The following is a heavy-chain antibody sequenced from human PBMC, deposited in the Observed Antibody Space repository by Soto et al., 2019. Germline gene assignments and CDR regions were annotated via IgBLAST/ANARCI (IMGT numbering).Heavy chain of an antibody. CDR2: TYYRSKWSS. CDR3: ARDLRDIAVSGTLGIFDC. V-gene: IGHV6-1*01. Sequence: PSETLSLACAISGDSVSRNSGAWYWIRQSPSRGLEWLGRTYYRSKWSSDYAVSVKSRITINPETSKNQFSLQLNSLTPEDTAVYYCARDLRDIAVSGTLGIFDCWGQGTLVTIPS. D-gene: IGHD6-19*01. J-gene: IGHJ4*02. CDR1: GDSVSRNSGA.